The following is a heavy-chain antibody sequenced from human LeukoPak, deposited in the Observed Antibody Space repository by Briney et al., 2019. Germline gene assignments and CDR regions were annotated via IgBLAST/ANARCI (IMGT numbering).Heavy chain of an antibody. V-gene: IGHV3-33*01. J-gene: IGHJ5*02. CDR1: GFTFSSYG. CDR3: ARDFPTYGSGSYPNNWFDP. D-gene: IGHD3-10*01. CDR2: IWYDGSNK. Sequence: GGSLRLSCAASGFTFSSYGMHWVRQAPGKGLEWVAVIWYDGSNKYYADSVKGRFTISRDNSKNTLYLQMNSLRAEDTAVYYCARDFPTYGSGSYPNNWFDPCGQGTLVTVSS.